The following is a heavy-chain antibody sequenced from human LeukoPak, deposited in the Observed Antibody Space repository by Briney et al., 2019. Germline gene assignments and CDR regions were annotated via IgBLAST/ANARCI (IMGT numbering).Heavy chain of an antibody. CDR3: AREPMDV. CDR2: IYTSGST. Sequence: PSETLSLTCTVSGGSISSGSYYWSWIRQPAGKGLEWIGRIYTSGSTNYNPSLKSRVTISVDTSKNQFSLKLSSVTAADTAVYYCAREPMDVWGKGTTVTISS. J-gene: IGHJ6*03. CDR1: GGSISSGSYY. V-gene: IGHV4-61*02.